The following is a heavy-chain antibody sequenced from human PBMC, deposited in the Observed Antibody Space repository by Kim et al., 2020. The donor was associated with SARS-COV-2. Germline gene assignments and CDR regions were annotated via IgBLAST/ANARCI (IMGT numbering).Heavy chain of an antibody. V-gene: IGHV3-23*01. D-gene: IGHD6-19*01. J-gene: IGHJ6*02. CDR1: GFTFSSYA. Sequence: GGSLRLSCAASGFTFSSYAMSWVSQAPGKGLEWVSAISGSGGSTYYADSVKGRFTISRDNSKNTLYLQMNSLRAEDTAVYYCAKGAIAVAGTPEDYYYYCGMDVWGQGTTVTVSS. CDR3: AKGAIAVAGTPEDYYYYCGMDV. CDR2: ISGSGGST.